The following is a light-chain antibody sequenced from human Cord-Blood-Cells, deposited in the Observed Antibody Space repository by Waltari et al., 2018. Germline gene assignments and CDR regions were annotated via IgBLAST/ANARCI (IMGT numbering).Light chain of an antibody. CDR3: QQYGSSPYT. CDR1: QSVSSSY. J-gene: IGKJ2*01. Sequence: IVLTQSPGTLSLSPGERATLSCRASQSVSSSYLAWYQQKPGQAPRLLIYGASSRATGIPDRFSGSGSGTDVTRTISRLEPEDFAVYYCQQYGSSPYTFGQGTKLEIK. V-gene: IGKV3-20*01. CDR2: GAS.